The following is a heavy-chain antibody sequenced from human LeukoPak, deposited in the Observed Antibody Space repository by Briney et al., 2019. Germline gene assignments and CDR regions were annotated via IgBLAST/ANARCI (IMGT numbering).Heavy chain of an antibody. CDR2: IYYSGST. D-gene: IGHD3-3*01. V-gene: IGHV4-39*01. J-gene: IGHJ4*02. CDR3: ARQHDFRSGYYQDY. CDR1: GGSISSSSYY. Sequence: SETLSLTCTVSGGSISSSSYYWGWIRQPPGKGLEWIGSIYYSGSTYYNPSLKSRVTISVDTSKNQFSLKLSSVTAADTAVYYCARQHDFRSGYYQDYWGQGTLVAVSS.